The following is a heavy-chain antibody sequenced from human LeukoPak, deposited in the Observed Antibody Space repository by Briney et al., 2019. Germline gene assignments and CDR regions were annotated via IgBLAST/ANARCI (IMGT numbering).Heavy chain of an antibody. D-gene: IGHD7-27*01. CDR3: ASNTGTVFDY. J-gene: IGHJ4*02. V-gene: IGHV4-59*01. Sequence: PSETLSLTCSVSDDSITVYYWTWIRQPPGKGLEWIGYVYYSGSTEYNPSLRSRVTISLEMSKHQFSLNLTSVTAADTAVYYCASNTGTVFDYWGQGALVTVSS. CDR1: DDSITVYY. CDR2: VYYSGST.